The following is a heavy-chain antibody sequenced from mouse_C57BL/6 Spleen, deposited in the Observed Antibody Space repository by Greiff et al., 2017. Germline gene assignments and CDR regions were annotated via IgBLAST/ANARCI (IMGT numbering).Heavy chain of an antibody. Sequence: VQLLQSGAELVRPGTSVKVSCKASGYAFTNYVIEWVKQRPGQGLEWIGVINPGSGGTTYYAQFKGRATLTADKSSNTAYMQLSSLTSEDAAVYICSREKGAMDYWGQGTSVTVSS. CDR3: SREKGAMDY. J-gene: IGHJ4*01. CDR2: INPGSGGT. V-gene: IGHV1-54*01. CDR1: GYAFTNYV.